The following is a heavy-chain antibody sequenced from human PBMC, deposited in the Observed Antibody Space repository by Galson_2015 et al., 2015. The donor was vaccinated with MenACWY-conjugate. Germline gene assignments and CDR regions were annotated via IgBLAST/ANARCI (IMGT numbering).Heavy chain of an antibody. J-gene: IGHJ4*02. CDR3: AKVGINQYGDHRYFDY. D-gene: IGHD2-21*02. CDR2: ISSKGGDGGTT. Sequence: SLRLSCAASGFSFRSYDMSWVRQAPGKGLEWVSLISSKGGDGGTTYYADAVKGRFSITRDNSRNTLYLQMKSLIAEDTAVYYCAKVGINQYGDHRYFDYWGQGTVVTVSS. CDR1: GFSFRSYD. V-gene: IGHV3-23*01.